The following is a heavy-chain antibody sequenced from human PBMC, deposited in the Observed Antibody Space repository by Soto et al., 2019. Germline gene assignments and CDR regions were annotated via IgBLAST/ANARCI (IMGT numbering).Heavy chain of an antibody. Sequence: PGGSLRLSCAASGFTFSNYWMTWVRQAPGKGLEWVANINEDGDEEWYVDSVKGRFTISRDNAKNSLYLQINSLRAEDTAVYYCARSDSYYYDSSGHEGVDSWGQGTLVTVSS. CDR2: INEDGDEE. CDR1: GFTFSNYW. J-gene: IGHJ4*02. D-gene: IGHD3-22*01. CDR3: ARSDSYYYDSSGHEGVDS. V-gene: IGHV3-7*03.